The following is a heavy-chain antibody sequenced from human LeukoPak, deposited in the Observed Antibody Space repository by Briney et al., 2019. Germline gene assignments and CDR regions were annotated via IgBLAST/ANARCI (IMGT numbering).Heavy chain of an antibody. CDR3: AREMAFSSGYYLGFDP. Sequence: SETLSLTCTVSGGSISSYPWSWIRQPAVKGLEWIGRMYTSGSTNYNPSLKSRVTISVDTSKNQFSLKLSSVTAADTAVYYCAREMAFSSGYYLGFDPWGQGTLVTVSS. CDR2: MYTSGST. V-gene: IGHV4-4*07. D-gene: IGHD3-22*01. CDR1: GGSISSYP. J-gene: IGHJ5*02.